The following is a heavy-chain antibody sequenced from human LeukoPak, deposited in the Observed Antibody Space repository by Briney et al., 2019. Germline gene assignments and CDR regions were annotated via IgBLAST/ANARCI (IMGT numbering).Heavy chain of an antibody. D-gene: IGHD6-13*01. J-gene: IGHJ4*02. CDR2: INPTGGST. CDR1: GYTFTTYY. V-gene: IGHV1-46*01. Sequence: ASVKVSCKASGYTFTTYYIHWVRQAPGQGLEWMGIINPTGGSTTYAQKFQGRVTMTRDTSTSTVFMEVNSLRSEDRAVYYCALYSSTWYWGQGTLVTVSS. CDR3: ALYSSTWY.